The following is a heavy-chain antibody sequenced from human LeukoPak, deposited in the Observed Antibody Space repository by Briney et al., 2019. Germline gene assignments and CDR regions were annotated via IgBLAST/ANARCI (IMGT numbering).Heavy chain of an antibody. CDR3: ARVSDRENYYYYYMDV. CDR1: GYTFTSYG. V-gene: IGHV1-18*01. CDR2: ISAYNGNT. Sequence: ASVKVSCKASGYTFTSYGISWVRQAPGQGLEWMGWISAYNGNTNYAQKLQGRVTMTTDTSTSTAYMELRSLRSDDTAVYYCARVSDRENYYYYYMDVWGKGTTVTISS. J-gene: IGHJ6*03.